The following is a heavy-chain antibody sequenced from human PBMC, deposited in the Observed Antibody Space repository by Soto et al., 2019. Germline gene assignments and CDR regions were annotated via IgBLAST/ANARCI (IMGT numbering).Heavy chain of an antibody. D-gene: IGHD3-16*01. CDR2: IDPSGGVT. J-gene: IGHJ4*02. V-gene: IGHV1-46*01. Sequence: ASVKVSCKASGYTFTKFHIHWVRQAPGQGLEWIGMIDPSGGVTRDAQRFQGRITMTSDTSTSSVYMELRGLTSEDTAVYYCARDVSGHDNYETIGYYFDHWGPGTLVTVSS. CDR1: GYTFTKFH. CDR3: ARDVSGHDNYETIGYYFDH.